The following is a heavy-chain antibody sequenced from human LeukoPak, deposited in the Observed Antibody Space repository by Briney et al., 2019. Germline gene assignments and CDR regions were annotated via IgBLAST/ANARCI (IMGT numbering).Heavy chain of an antibody. CDR1: GFTFSSYA. J-gene: IGHJ3*02. Sequence: GGSLRLSCAASGFTFSSYAMSWVRQAPGKGLEWVPSISSSSSYIYYADSVKGRFTISRDNAKNSLYLQMNSLRAEDTAVYYCASNVITFGGVIAHDAFDIWGQGTMVAVSS. D-gene: IGHD3-16*02. V-gene: IGHV3-21*01. CDR3: ASNVITFGGVIAHDAFDI. CDR2: ISSSSSYI.